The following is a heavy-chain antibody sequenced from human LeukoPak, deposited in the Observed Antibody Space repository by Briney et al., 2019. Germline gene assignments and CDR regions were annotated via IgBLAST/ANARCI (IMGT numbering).Heavy chain of an antibody. J-gene: IGHJ4*02. V-gene: IGHV1-46*01. CDR3: ARGNTSTGPFDY. Sequence: ASVKVSCKASGYTFTSYYMHWVRQAPGQGLEWMGIIDPSGGSTSYAQKFQGRVTMTRDTSTSTVYMELSSLRSEDTAVYCCARGNTSTGPFDYWGQGTLVTVSS. CDR2: IDPSGGST. D-gene: IGHD1-1*01. CDR1: GYTFTSYY.